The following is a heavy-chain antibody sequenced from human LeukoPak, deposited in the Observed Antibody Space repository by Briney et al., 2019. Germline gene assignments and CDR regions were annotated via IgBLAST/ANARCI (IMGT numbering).Heavy chain of an antibody. CDR3: ARKVPNDSSGYYYRGQFDP. V-gene: IGHV1-69*06. D-gene: IGHD3-22*01. CDR1: GGTFSSYA. J-gene: IGHJ5*02. CDR2: IIPISGTA. Sequence: GASVKVSCKASGGTFSSYAISWVRQAPGQGLEWMGGIIPISGTANYAQKFQGRVTITADKSTSTAYMELSSLRSEDTAVYYCARKVPNDSSGYYYRGQFDPWGQGTLVTVSS.